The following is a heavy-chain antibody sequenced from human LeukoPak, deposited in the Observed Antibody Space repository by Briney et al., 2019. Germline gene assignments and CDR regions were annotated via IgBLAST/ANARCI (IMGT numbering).Heavy chain of an antibody. CDR3: ARANVLIDY. D-gene: IGHD4/OR15-4a*01. CDR2: ISSSGSTI. V-gene: IGHV3-11*04. CDR1: GFTFSDYY. J-gene: IGHJ4*02. Sequence: NPGGSLRLSCAASGFTFSDYYMSWIRQAPGKGLEWVSYISSSGSTIYYAHSVKGQFTISRDNPKHSLYLQMNSVRAEHTAVYYCARANVLIDYWGQGTMVTVSS.